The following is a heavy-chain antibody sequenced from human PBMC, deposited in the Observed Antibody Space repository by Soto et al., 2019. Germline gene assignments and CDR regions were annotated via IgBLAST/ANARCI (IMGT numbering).Heavy chain of an antibody. CDR3: ATGLRGSYEHDAFDT. CDR1: GYTLTELS. V-gene: IGHV1-24*01. D-gene: IGHD1-26*01. Sequence: ASVKVSCKVSGYTLTELSMHWVRQAPGKGLEWMGGFDPEDGETIYAQKFQGRVPMTEDTSTDTAYMELSSLRSEDTAVYYCATGLRGSYEHDAFDTWGQGTMVTVSS. J-gene: IGHJ3*02. CDR2: FDPEDGET.